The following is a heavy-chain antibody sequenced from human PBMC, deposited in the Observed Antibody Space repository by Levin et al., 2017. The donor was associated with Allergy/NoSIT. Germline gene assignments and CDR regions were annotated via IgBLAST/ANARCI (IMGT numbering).Heavy chain of an antibody. CDR2: IRADGGRA. CDR3: VKDGECSGSSCEPISRVLGQVINRDGSDI. V-gene: IGHV3-64D*06. CDR1: GFTFNNYA. D-gene: IGHD2-15*01. Sequence: GESLKISCSASGFTFNNYAFYWVRQAPGKGLEYVSTIRADGGRAYYADSVKDRFTVSRDNSRNTVYLQMSSLRVDDTAVYYCVKDGECSGSSCEPISRVLGQVINRDGSDIWGQGTMVSVSS. J-gene: IGHJ3*02.